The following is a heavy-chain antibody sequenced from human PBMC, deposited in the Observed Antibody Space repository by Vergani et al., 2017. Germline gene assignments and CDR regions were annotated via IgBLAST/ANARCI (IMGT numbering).Heavy chain of an antibody. CDR2: ISGSGGST. Sequence: EVQLLESGGGLVQPGGSLRLSCAASGFTFSSYAMSWVRQAPGKGLEWGSAISGSGGSTYYADSVKGRFTISRDNSKNTLYLQMNSLRAEDTAVYYCAKESYDSSGYYADFDYWGQGTLVTVSS. CDR1: GFTFSSYA. D-gene: IGHD3-22*01. CDR3: AKESYDSSGYYADFDY. J-gene: IGHJ4*02. V-gene: IGHV3-23*01.